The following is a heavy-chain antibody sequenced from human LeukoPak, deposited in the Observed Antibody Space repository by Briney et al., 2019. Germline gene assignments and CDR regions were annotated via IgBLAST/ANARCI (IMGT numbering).Heavy chain of an antibody. V-gene: IGHV3-53*01. CDR1: GFTVSSYY. CDR2: IDSGGST. Sequence: QPGGSLRLSCTVSGFTVSSYYMSWVRQAPGKGLEWVSIIDSGGSTYYADSVKGRFTISRDNSKNTLYLQMNSLRAEDTAVYYCAKPPRWELLQVAEYFQHWGQGTLVTVSP. CDR3: AKPPRWELLQVAEYFQH. D-gene: IGHD1-26*01. J-gene: IGHJ1*01.